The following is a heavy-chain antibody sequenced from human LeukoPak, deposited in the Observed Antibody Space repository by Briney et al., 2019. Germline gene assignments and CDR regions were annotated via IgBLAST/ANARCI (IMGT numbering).Heavy chain of an antibody. D-gene: IGHD3-22*01. Sequence: GESLKISCKGSGYSFTSYWIGWVRQMPGKGLEWMGIIYPGDSDTRYSPSFQGQATISADKSISTAYLQWSSLKASDTAMYYCARAYDSSGYSLRHWFDPWGQGTLVTVSS. J-gene: IGHJ5*02. CDR2: IYPGDSDT. CDR3: ARAYDSSGYSLRHWFDP. V-gene: IGHV5-51*01. CDR1: GYSFTSYW.